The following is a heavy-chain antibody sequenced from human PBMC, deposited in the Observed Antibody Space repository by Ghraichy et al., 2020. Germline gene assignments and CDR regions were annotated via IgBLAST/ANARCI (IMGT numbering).Heavy chain of an antibody. D-gene: IGHD1-1*01. CDR2: INPNSGGT. Sequence: ASVKVSCKASGYTFTGYYMHWVRQAPGQGLEWMGWINPNSGGTNYAQKFQGRVTMTRDTSISTAYMELSRLRSDDTAVYYCAREGVFGTTGTKGSYYYGMDVWGQGTTVTVSS. CDR1: GYTFTGYY. J-gene: IGHJ6*02. V-gene: IGHV1-2*02. CDR3: AREGVFGTTGTKGSYYYGMDV.